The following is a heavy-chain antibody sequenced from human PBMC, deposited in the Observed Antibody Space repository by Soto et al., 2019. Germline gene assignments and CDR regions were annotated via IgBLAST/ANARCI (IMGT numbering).Heavy chain of an antibody. J-gene: IGHJ6*02. CDR3: ARVGSYDFWSGYYSLDYGMDV. CDR1: GYTFTSYG. Sequence: QVQLVQSGAEVKKPGASVKVSCKASGYTFTSYGISWVRQAPGQGLEWMGWISAYNGNTNYAQKLQGRVTMTTDTSTSTAYMELRSLRSDVTAVYYCARVGSYDFWSGYYSLDYGMDVWGQGTTVTVSS. CDR2: ISAYNGNT. D-gene: IGHD3-3*01. V-gene: IGHV1-18*01.